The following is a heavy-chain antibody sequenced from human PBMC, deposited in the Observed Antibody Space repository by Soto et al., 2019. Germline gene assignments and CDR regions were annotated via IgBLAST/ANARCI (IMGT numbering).Heavy chain of an antibody. CDR1: GFIFDDYA. Sequence: EVQLVESGGGSVQPGRSLRLSCVASGFIFDDYAMHWVRQAPGKGLEWVSGISWNRGSKAYVDSVKGRFTISRDNAKNSLYLQMNSLRPEDTALYYCAKDKGYYFDSSGQFGHWGQGTLVIVSS. CDR3: AKDKGYYFDSSGQFGH. V-gene: IGHV3-9*01. D-gene: IGHD3-22*01. CDR2: ISWNRGSK. J-gene: IGHJ5*02.